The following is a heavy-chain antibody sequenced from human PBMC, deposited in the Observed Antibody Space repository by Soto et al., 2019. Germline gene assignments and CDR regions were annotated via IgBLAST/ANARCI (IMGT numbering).Heavy chain of an antibody. Sequence: ASVKVSCKASGYTFASYAMHWVRQAPGQRLEWMGWINAGNGNTKYSQKFQGRVTITRDTSASTAYMELSSLRSEDTAVYYCARDLGYALPDYWGQGTLVTVSS. CDR1: GYTFASYA. D-gene: IGHD2-8*01. CDR2: INAGNGNT. J-gene: IGHJ4*02. CDR3: ARDLGYALPDY. V-gene: IGHV1-3*01.